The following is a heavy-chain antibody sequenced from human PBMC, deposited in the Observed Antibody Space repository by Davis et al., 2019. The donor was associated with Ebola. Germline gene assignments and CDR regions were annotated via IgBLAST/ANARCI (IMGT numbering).Heavy chain of an antibody. Sequence: AASVKVSCKTSGYTFTDYYIHWVRQVPGEGLECMGRISGNSGVTEYSQRFQGRVTMTRDTSITTAYMELARLTSDDTATYYCARVPPHTNVRGRDYFDYWGQGTLVIVSS. CDR3: ARVPPHTNVRGRDYFDY. J-gene: IGHJ4*02. CDR1: GYTFTDYY. V-gene: IGHV1-2*06. D-gene: IGHD2-2*01. CDR2: ISGNSGVT.